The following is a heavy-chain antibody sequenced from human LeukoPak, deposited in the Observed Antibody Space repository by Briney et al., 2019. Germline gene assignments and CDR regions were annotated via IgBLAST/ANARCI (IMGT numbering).Heavy chain of an antibody. CDR1: GFTFSSYA. D-gene: IGHD3-10*01. CDR2: ISYDGSNK. CDR3: ARDRGTGLDY. J-gene: IGHJ4*02. Sequence: GGTLRLSCAASGFTFSSYAMHWVRQAPGKGLEWVAVISYDGSNKYYADSVKGRFTISRDNSKNTLYLQMNSLRAEDTAVYYCARDRGTGLDYWGQGTLVTVSS. V-gene: IGHV3-30-3*01.